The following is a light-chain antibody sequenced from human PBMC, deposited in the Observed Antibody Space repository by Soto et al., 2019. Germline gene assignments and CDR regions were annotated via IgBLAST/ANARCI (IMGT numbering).Light chain of an antibody. CDR2: EVV. Sequence: QSVLTQPPSASGSPGQSVTISCTGTKNDIGVYDFVSWYQHHPGKAPRLIIYEVVQRPSGVPDRFSGSKSGNTASLTVSGLQAADEVDYFCKSYAGSNPYVFGSGTKVTVL. CDR3: KSYAGSNPYV. V-gene: IGLV2-8*01. J-gene: IGLJ1*01. CDR1: KNDIGVYDF.